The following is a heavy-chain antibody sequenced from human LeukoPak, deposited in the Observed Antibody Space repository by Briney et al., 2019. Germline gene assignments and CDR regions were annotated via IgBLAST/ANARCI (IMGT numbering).Heavy chain of an antibody. CDR3: AIAIFGVARFDY. Sequence: PSETLSLTCTVSGGSISSYYWSWIRQPPGKGLEWIGYIYYSGSTNYNPSLKSRVTISVDTSKNQFSLKLSSVTAADTAVYYCAIAIFGVARFDYWGQGTPVTVSS. CDR1: GGSISSYY. V-gene: IGHV4-59*01. J-gene: IGHJ4*02. D-gene: IGHD3-3*01. CDR2: IYYSGST.